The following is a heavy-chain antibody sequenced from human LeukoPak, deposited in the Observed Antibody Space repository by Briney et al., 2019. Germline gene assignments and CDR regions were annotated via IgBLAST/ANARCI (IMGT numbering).Heavy chain of an antibody. D-gene: IGHD5-18*01. V-gene: IGHV4-61*02. CDR1: GGSISSGSYY. CDR3: ASEYSYGQFDY. J-gene: IGHJ4*02. CDR2: IYTSGST. Sequence: PSETLSLTCTVPGGSISSGSYYWSWIRQPAGKGLEWIGRIYTSGSTNYNPSLKSRVTISIDTSKKQFSLKLSSMTAADTAVYYCASEYSYGQFDYWGQGTVVTVSS.